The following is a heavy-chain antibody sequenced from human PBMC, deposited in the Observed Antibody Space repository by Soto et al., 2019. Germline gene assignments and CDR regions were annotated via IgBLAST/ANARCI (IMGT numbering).Heavy chain of an antibody. D-gene: IGHD3-22*01. CDR1: GFTFTDYY. V-gene: IGHV3-11*01. J-gene: IGHJ4*02. CDR3: ARDLGYYDSSGYFDY. CDR2: ISSGGDII. Sequence: SLRLSCAASGFTFTDYYMSWIRRAPGKGLEWVSYISSGGDIIYYADSVKGRFTISRDNAKNSLYLQMNSLRAEDTAVYYCARDLGYYDSSGYFDYWGQGTLVTVSS.